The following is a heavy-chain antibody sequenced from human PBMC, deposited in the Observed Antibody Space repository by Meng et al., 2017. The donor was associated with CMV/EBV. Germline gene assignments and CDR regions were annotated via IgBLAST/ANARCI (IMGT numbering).Heavy chain of an antibody. J-gene: IGHJ4*02. CDR3: VSDDDRYGLDY. CDR2: IKSDGTYR. V-gene: IGHV3-74*01. D-gene: IGHD5-18*01. Sequence: GGSLRLSCAASGFTFKRHWMHWVRQAPGKGPVCVARIKSDGTYRDYAGFVKGRFTISRDNAKDMVYLQMTSLRDDDSGVYHCVSDDDRYGLDYWGRGSLVTVSS. CDR1: GFTFKRHW.